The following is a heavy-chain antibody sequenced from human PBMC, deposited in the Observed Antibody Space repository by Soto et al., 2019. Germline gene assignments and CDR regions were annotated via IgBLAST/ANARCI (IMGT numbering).Heavy chain of an antibody. J-gene: IGHJ4*01. CDR3: TNFNFGDYFHLGY. CDR1: GFNFSGSA. Sequence: EVQLVESGGGLVQPGGSLKLSCAASGFNFSGSAMHWVRQASGKGLEWVGRIRRKAYSYATTYAAPVKGRFTISRDDSKNTTYLQMNSLRAEDRAVYYCTNFNFGDYFHLGYWGQGTLVTVSS. D-gene: IGHD4-17*01. CDR2: IRRKAYSYAT. V-gene: IGHV3-73*01.